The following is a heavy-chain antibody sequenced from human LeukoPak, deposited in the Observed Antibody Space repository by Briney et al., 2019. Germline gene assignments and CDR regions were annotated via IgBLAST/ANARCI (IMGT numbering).Heavy chain of an antibody. Sequence: PSETLSLTCAVYVGSVSGYYWSWIRQPPGKGLEWIGEINHSGSTNYNPSLKSRVTISVDTSKNQFSLKLSSVTAADTAVYYCARGQGHLNRYSYAHKLFDYWGQGTLVTVSS. CDR2: INHSGST. CDR3: ARGQGHLNRYSYAHKLFDY. D-gene: IGHD5-18*01. J-gene: IGHJ4*02. V-gene: IGHV4-34*01. CDR1: VGSVSGYY.